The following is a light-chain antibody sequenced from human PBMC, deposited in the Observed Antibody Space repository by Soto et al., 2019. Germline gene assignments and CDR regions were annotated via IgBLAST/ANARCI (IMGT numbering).Light chain of an antibody. CDR3: QQCGSSST. Sequence: EIVLTEWPATLSSFPGERATRSFRASQTFSNSFLSWFQQIPGQAPRLLIYGASMRATGIPDRFSGSGSGTDFSLTISRLEPEDFAVYYCQQCGSSSTFGQGTRLEIK. CDR2: GAS. CDR1: QTFSNSF. V-gene: IGKV3-20*01. J-gene: IGKJ5*01.